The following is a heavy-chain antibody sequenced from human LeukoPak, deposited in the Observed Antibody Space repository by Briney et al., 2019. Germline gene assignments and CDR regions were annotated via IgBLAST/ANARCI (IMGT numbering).Heavy chain of an antibody. J-gene: IGHJ6*04. CDR2: IYKSGST. CDR3: ARVGFGKLTLAMDV. D-gene: IGHD3-10*01. CDR1: GGSISSGAYY. V-gene: IGHV4-31*03. Sequence: SQTLSLTCTDSGGSISSGAYYWSWIRQHPGKGLEWIGFIYKSGSTYYNPSLKSRVIISIDTSKNQFSLKLSSVTAADTAVYYCARVGFGKLTLAMDVWGKGTAVSVSS.